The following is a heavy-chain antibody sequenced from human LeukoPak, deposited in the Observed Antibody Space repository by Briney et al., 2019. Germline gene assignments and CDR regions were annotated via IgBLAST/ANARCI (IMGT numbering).Heavy chain of an antibody. CDR1: GGSISSGGYS. D-gene: IGHD3-16*01. Sequence: SETLSLTCAVSGGSISSGGYSWSWIRQPPGKGLEWIDYIYHSGSTFYNPPLRSRVTISGDRSKNQFSLKLSSVTAADTAVYYCARAAGGRGIPHFDYWGQGSLVTDSS. J-gene: IGHJ4*02. CDR2: IYHSGST. V-gene: IGHV4-30-2*01. CDR3: ARAAGGRGIPHFDY.